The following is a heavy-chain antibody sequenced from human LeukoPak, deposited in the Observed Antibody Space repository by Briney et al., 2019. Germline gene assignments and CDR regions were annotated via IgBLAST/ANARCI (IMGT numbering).Heavy chain of an antibody. CDR2: IYYSGSP. D-gene: IGHD3-10*01. Sequence: SETLSLTCTVSGYSISSGYYWGWIRQPPGKGLEWIGSIYYSGSPYYNPSLKSRVTISVDTSKKQFSLKLSSVTAADTAVYYCARHVGFITMVRGVINNNWFDPWGQGTLVTVSS. CDR1: GYSISSGYY. J-gene: IGHJ5*02. CDR3: ARHVGFITMVRGVINNNWFDP. V-gene: IGHV4-38-2*02.